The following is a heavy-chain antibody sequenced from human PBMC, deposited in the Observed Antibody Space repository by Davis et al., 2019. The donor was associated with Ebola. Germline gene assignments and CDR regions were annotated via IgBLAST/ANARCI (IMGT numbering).Heavy chain of an antibody. Sequence: SLKISCAASGFNFDDYAMHWVRQVPGKGLEWVAGINWNQGGIGYADSVKGRFTISRDNAKRSLYLQMNSLRAEDTALYYCAKDGGYYYGMDVWGQGTTVTVSS. J-gene: IGHJ6*02. CDR1: GFNFDDYA. V-gene: IGHV3-9*01. CDR2: INWNQGGI. CDR3: AKDGGYYYGMDV.